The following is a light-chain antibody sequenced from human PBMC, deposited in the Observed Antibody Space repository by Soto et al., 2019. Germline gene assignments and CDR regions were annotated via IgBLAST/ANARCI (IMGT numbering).Light chain of an antibody. CDR1: PAIASF. CDR2: GAS. J-gene: IGKJ5*01. Sequence: IQVTQSPTSLSASVGDRVTITCRASPAIASFLAWYQQKPGTAPKLLIYGASTLQSGVPSRFSGSRSGTDYTLTIASLQPEDIATYYCQQYYDLPITFGQGTRLEIK. CDR3: QQYYDLPIT. V-gene: IGKV1-9*01.